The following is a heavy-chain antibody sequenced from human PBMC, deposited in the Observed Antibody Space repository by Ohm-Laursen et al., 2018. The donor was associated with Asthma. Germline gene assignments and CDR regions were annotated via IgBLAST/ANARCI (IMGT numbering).Heavy chain of an antibody. CDR1: GFTFSSFA. D-gene: IGHD4-17*01. CDR3: AKDGPDYGDNY. Sequence: SLRLSCAASGFTFSSFAIHWVRRPPGKGLEWVAVGGSYYDGGLKYYADSVNGRFTVSRDDSKNTLYLQMNSLRAEDTAVYYCAKDGPDYGDNYWGQGTLVTVSS. J-gene: IGHJ4*02. CDR2: GGSYYDGGLK. V-gene: IGHV3-30-3*01.